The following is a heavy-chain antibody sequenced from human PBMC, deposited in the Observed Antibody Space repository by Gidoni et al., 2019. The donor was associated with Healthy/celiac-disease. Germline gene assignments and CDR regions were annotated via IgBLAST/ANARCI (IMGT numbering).Heavy chain of an antibody. V-gene: IGHV2-5*02. D-gene: IGHD2-2*01. CDR3: AHGSICSSTSCYGWFDP. CDR1: GFSLSTSGVG. J-gene: IGHJ5*02. CDR2: IYWDDDK. Sequence: QITLKESGPTLVKPTQTLTLTCTFSGFSLSTSGVGVGWIRQPPGKALEWLALIYWDDDKRYSPSLKSRLTITKDTSKNQVVLTMTNMDPVDTATYYCAHGSICSSTSCYGWFDPWGQGTLVTVSS.